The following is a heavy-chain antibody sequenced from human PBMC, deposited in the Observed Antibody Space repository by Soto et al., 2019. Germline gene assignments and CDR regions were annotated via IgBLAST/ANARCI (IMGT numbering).Heavy chain of an antibody. CDR3: AREEINCGGDCFAL. CDR2: ISDSGNII. Sequence: EVQLVESGGDLVQPGGSLRLSCAASGFTLSSYEMNWVRQAPGKGLEWISYISDSGNIIYYADSVRGRFTNSRDRNSLYRQMNSLRAEDTAVYFCAREEINCGGDCFALWGQGTLVTVSS. D-gene: IGHD2-21*01. V-gene: IGHV3-48*03. J-gene: IGHJ4*02. CDR1: GFTLSSYE.